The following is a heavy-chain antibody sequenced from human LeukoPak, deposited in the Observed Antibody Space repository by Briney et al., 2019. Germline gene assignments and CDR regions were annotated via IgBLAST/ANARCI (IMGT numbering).Heavy chain of an antibody. V-gene: IGHV3-15*01. CDR1: GFIFGDYA. D-gene: IGHD3-16*02. CDR2: IKSKTDGGTT. CDR3: TTTIVRM. Sequence: GGSLRLSCTTSGFIFGDYAMNWVRQAPGKGLEWVGRIKSKTDGGTTDYAAPVKGRFTISRDDSKNTLYLQMNSLKTEDTAVYYCTTTIVRMWGQGTLITVSS. J-gene: IGHJ4*02.